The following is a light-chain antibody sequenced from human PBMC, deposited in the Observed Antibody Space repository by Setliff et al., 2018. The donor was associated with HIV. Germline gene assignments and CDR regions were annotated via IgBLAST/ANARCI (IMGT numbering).Light chain of an antibody. CDR2: DVS. CDR3: SSYTSSSSYV. J-gene: IGLJ1*01. Sequence: QSALTQPASVSGSPGQSITIPCTGTSSDVGGYNYVSWYQQHPGKAPKLMIYDVSNRPSGVSNRFSGSKSGNTASLTISVLQAEDEADYYCSSYTSSSSYVFGTGTKVTVL. V-gene: IGLV2-14*03. CDR1: SSDVGGYNY.